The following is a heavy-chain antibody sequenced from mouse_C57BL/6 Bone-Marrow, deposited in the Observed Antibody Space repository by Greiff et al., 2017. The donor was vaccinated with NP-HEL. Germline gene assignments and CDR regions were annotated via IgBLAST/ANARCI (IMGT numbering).Heavy chain of an antibody. J-gene: IGHJ3*01. V-gene: IGHV1-61*01. Sequence: QVQLKQPGAELVRPGSSVKLSCKASGYTFTSYWMDWVKQRPGQGLEWIGNIYPSDSETHYNQKFKDKATLTVDKSSSTAYMQLSSLTSEGSAVYYCARSVFAYWGQGTLVTVSA. CDR3: ARSVFAY. CDR1: GYTFTSYW. CDR2: IYPSDSET.